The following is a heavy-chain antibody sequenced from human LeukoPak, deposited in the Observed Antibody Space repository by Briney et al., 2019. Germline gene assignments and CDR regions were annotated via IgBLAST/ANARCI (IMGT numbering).Heavy chain of an antibody. CDR2: IIPIFGTA. CDR3: AKSDWLPTFYFDY. V-gene: IGHV1-69*13. D-gene: IGHD3-9*01. Sequence: GASVKVSCKASGGTFSSYAISWVRQAPGQGLEWMGGIIPIFGTANYAQKFQGRVTITADESTSTAYMELSSLRSEDTAVYYCAKSDWLPTFYFDYWGQGTLVTVSS. CDR1: GGTFSSYA. J-gene: IGHJ4*02.